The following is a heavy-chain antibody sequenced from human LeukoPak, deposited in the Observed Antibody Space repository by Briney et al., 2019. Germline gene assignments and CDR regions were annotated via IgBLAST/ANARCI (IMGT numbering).Heavy chain of an antibody. J-gene: IGHJ5*02. CDR1: GYTFTSYY. V-gene: IGHV1-46*01. D-gene: IGHD6-19*01. CDR2: INPSSGST. Sequence: GASVKVSCKASGYTFTSYYMHWVRQAPGQGLEWMGIINPSSGSTSYAQKFQGRVTMTRDTSTSTVYMELSSLRSEDTAVYYCARRAVAGTTDPWGQGTLVTVSS. CDR3: ARRAVAGTTDP.